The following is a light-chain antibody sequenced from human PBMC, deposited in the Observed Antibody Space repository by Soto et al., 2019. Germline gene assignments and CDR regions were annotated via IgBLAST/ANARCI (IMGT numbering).Light chain of an antibody. J-gene: IGLJ1*01. Sequence: QSVVTQPPSASATPGQSVTISCSGSLSNIGRNTVTWYRQVPGTAPKLLIHSNNQRPSGVPNRFSGSKSDTSASLAISGLHSEDEGDYHCAVWDASLNGYVFGPGTKVTVL. V-gene: IGLV1-44*01. CDR3: AVWDASLNGYV. CDR2: SNN. CDR1: LSNIGRNT.